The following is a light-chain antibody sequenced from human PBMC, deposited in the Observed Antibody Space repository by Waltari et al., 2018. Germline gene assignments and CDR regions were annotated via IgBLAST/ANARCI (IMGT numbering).Light chain of an antibody. J-gene: IGLJ3*02. CDR3: CSYAGDSTFVV. CDR1: SSDVGSYDL. CDR2: EAS. Sequence: QSALTQPASVSGSPGQSITISCTGTSSDVGSYDLVSWYQQYPGKAPKLMIYEASKRPSGVSNRCTGSKSGTTASLTISRLQAEDEADYYCCSYAGDSTFVVLGGGTKLTVL. V-gene: IGLV2-23*02.